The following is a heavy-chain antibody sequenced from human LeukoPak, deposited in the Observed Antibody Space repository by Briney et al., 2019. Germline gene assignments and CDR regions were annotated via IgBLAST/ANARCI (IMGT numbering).Heavy chain of an antibody. Sequence: SETLSLTCTVSGGSISSYYWNWIRQPPGKGLEWIGYISHSGSTDYKSSLKSRVTISGDTSKNQFSLRLSSVTAADTAVCYCARSSSGSYYNDWGQGTLVTVSS. V-gene: IGHV4-59*08. CDR3: ARSSSGSYYND. CDR2: ISHSGST. D-gene: IGHD1-26*01. J-gene: IGHJ4*02. CDR1: GGSISSYY.